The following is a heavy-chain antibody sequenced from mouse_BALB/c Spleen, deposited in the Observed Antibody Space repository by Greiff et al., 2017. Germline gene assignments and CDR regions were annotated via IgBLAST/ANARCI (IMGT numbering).Heavy chain of an antibody. CDR1: GYTFTSYN. J-gene: IGHJ3*01. V-gene: IGHV1-12*01. CDR3: ARRTGSSPFAY. Sequence: QVQLQQPGAELVKPGASVKMSCKASGYTFTSYNMHWVKQTPGQGLEWIGAIYPGNGDTSYNQKFKGKATLTADKSSSTAYMQLSSLTSEDSAVYYCARRTGSSPFAYWGQGTLVTVSA. CDR2: IYPGNGDT. D-gene: IGHD1-1*01.